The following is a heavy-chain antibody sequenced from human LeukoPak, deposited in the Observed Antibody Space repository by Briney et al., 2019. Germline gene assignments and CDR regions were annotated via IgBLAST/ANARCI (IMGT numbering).Heavy chain of an antibody. V-gene: IGHV1-2*02. D-gene: IGHD3-16*02. CDR3: ARDGIMITFGGVIDTVD. J-gene: IGHJ4*02. CDR2: INPSSGGT. CDR1: GYTFTGYY. Sequence: ASVKVSCKASGYTFTGYYMHWVRQAPGQGLEWMGWINPSSGGTNYAQKFQGRVTMTRDTSISTAYMELSRLRSDDTAVYYCARDGIMITFGGVIDTVDWGQGTLVTVSS.